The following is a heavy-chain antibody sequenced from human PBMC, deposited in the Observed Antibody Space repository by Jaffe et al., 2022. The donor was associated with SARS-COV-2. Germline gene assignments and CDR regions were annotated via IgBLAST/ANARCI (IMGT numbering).Heavy chain of an antibody. J-gene: IGHJ6*03. CDR3: AKRTQNNYYSHMDV. CDR1: GFTFSNYA. V-gene: IGHV3-23*04. CDR2: ISGGGDTT. Sequence: EVELVESGGDLVQPGGSLRLSCAASGFTFSNYAMSWVRQAPGKGLEWVSSISGGGDTTCYADSVKGRFTISRDNSKNTLYLQMNSLRAEDRAIYYCAKRTQNNYYSHMDVWGKGTTVTVSS.